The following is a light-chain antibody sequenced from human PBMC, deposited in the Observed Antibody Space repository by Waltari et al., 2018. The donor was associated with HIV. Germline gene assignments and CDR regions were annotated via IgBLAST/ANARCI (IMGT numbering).Light chain of an antibody. CDR3: QQYGSSPIT. CDR1: QSVSSSY. Sequence: EFVLTQSPGTLSLSPGHRATLSCRASQSVSSSYLAWYQQRPGQAPRLIIYGASSRAAGIPERFSGSGSGTDFALTISSLEPEDFAVYYCQQYGSSPITFGGGTKVEIK. J-gene: IGKJ4*01. CDR2: GAS. V-gene: IGKV3-20*01.